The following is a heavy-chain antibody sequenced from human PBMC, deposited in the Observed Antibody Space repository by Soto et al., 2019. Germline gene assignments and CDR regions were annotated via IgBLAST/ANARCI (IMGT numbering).Heavy chain of an antibody. CDR2: IYSGGST. Sequence: GGSLRLSCAASGFTVSSNYMSWVRQAPGKGLELVSVIYSGGSTYYADSVKGRFTISRDNSKNTLCLQMNSLRAEDTAVYYCARGGNRYCSGGSCYGNDAFDIWGQGTMVIVSS. J-gene: IGHJ3*02. D-gene: IGHD2-15*01. CDR3: ARGGNRYCSGGSCYGNDAFDI. V-gene: IGHV3-66*01. CDR1: GFTVSSNY.